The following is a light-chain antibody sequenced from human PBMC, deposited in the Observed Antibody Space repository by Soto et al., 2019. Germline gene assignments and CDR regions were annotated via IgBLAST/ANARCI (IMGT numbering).Light chain of an antibody. Sequence: DIQMTQSPSTLSASVGDRVTITCRASQSISTWLAWYQQEPGKAPKLLIHKASSLQSGVPSRFSGSGSGTDFTLTISSLHPDDFATYYCQQSYSIPWTFGQGTKVEIK. V-gene: IGKV1-5*03. CDR3: QQSYSIPWT. CDR1: QSISTW. J-gene: IGKJ1*01. CDR2: KAS.